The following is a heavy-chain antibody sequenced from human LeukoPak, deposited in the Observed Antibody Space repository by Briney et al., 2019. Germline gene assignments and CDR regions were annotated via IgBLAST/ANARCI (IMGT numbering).Heavy chain of an antibody. CDR2: IYYSGST. CDR1: GFSISTYY. Sequence: SETLSLTCTVSGFSISTYYWNWIGQPPGKGLEGRGYIYYSGSTNSNPSLTGRVTISVDPSKTQFSLKLSSVTAADTAVYYCARAGGSSLEDDYWGQGTLVTVSS. J-gene: IGHJ4*02. CDR3: ARAGGSSLEDDY. V-gene: IGHV4-59*01. D-gene: IGHD1-26*01.